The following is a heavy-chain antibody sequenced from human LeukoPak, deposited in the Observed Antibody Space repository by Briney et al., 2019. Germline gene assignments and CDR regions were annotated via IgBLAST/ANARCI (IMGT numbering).Heavy chain of an antibody. D-gene: IGHD3-22*01. J-gene: IGHJ4*02. V-gene: IGHV3-23*01. CDR3: AKETYYYDSSGYYGYYFDS. CDR2: ISGSGGST. CDR1: GITFSSYA. Sequence: PGGSLRPSCAASGITFSSYAMSWLRQAPGKGLEWVSGISGSGGSTYYADSVKGRFTISRDNSKNTLYLQMNSLRGEDTAVYYCAKETYYYDSSGYYGYYFDSWGQGTLVTVSS.